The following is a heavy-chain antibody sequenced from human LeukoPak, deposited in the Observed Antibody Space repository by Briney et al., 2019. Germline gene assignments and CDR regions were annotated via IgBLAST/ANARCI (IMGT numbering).Heavy chain of an antibody. D-gene: IGHD2-15*01. CDR2: INHSGKT. CDR1: GIAFSPYW. V-gene: IGHV4-34*01. Sequence: GSLRLSCAASGIAFSPYWMNWVRQSPGKGLEWIGEINHSGKTNYNPSLKSRVTISVDTSNSRFSLKLTSVTAADTAVYYCARGRGFCSGGTCHSTKSGFDYWGQGTLVTVSS. CDR3: ARGRGFCSGGTCHSTKSGFDY. J-gene: IGHJ4*02.